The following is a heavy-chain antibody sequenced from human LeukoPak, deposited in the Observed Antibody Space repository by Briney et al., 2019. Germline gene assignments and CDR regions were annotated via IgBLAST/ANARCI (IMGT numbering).Heavy chain of an antibody. Sequence: ASVKVSCKASGGTFSSYAISWVRQAPGQGLEWMGGIIPIFGTANYAQKFQGRVTITADESTSTAYMELSSLRSEDTAVYYCARDRNYYDSSGYFMYWGQGTLVTVSS. CDR1: GGTFSSYA. V-gene: IGHV1-69*13. CDR3: ARDRNYYDSSGYFMY. J-gene: IGHJ4*02. CDR2: IIPIFGTA. D-gene: IGHD3-22*01.